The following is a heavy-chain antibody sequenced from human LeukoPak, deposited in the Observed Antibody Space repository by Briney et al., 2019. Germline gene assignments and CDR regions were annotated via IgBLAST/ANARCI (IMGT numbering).Heavy chain of an antibody. D-gene: IGHD2-15*01. CDR3: ARLCSGSTCYRGGDY. Sequence: GGSLRLSCTASGFSFSGHWMHWARQLPGKGLVWVSRISPTGSTTSYADSVKGRFTVSRDNAKNTLYLQVNNLRAEDTAVYYCARLCSGSTCYRGGDYWGQGTLVTVSS. V-gene: IGHV3-74*01. J-gene: IGHJ4*02. CDR1: GFSFSGHW. CDR2: ISPTGSTT.